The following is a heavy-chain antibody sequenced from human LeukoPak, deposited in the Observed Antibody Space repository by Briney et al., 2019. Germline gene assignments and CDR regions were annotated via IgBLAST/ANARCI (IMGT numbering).Heavy chain of an antibody. D-gene: IGHD3-16*02. CDR2: ISAYNGNT. J-gene: IGHJ4*02. Sequence: ASVKVSCKASGYTFTGYYMHWVRQAPGQGLEWMGWISAYNGNTNYAQKLQGRVTMTTDTSTSTAYMELRSLRSDDTAVYYCARDPNPPSYYDYVWGSYRYGLDYWGQGTLVTVSS. CDR1: GYTFTGYY. V-gene: IGHV1-18*04. CDR3: ARDPNPPSYYDYVWGSYRYGLDY.